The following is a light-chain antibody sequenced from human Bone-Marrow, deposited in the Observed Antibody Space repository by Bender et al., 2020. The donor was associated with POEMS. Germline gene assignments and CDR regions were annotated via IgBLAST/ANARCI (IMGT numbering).Light chain of an antibody. CDR3: AAWDDSLSGPV. CDR1: SSDVGGYNY. V-gene: IGLV2-14*01. Sequence: QSALTQPASVSGSPGQSITISCTGTSSDVGGYNYVSWYQQYPGKAPKLMIYEVSNRPSGVSNRFSGSKSGTSASLAISGLRSEDEAEYFCAAWDDSLSGPVFGGGTKLTVL. J-gene: IGLJ3*02. CDR2: EVS.